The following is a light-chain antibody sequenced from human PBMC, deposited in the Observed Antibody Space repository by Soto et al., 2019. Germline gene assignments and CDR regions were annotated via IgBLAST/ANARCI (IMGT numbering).Light chain of an antibody. CDR1: SSDIGDYDY. J-gene: IGLJ1*01. CDR3: NSYATGNTRV. V-gene: IGLV2-14*01. Sequence: SALTQPASVSGSPGQSITISCTGSSSDIGDYDYVPWYQQHPGKAPKVLISEVSNRPSGVSNRFSGSKSGNTASLTISGLQAEDEADYYCNSYATGNTRVFGTGTKVTVL. CDR2: EVS.